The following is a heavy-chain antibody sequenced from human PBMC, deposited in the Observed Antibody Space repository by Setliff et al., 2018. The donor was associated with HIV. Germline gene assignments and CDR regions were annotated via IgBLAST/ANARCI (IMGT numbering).Heavy chain of an antibody. V-gene: IGHV7-4-1*02. Sequence: ASVKVSCKASGYIFTNDPMNWVRQAPGQGLEWMGWVNTKTGNPTYAQDFTGRFVFSLDTSVNTAYLEISGLKIEDTAVYFCAREFLLEDLSFPANWGQGTLVTVSS. J-gene: IGHJ4*02. D-gene: IGHD3-16*02. CDR3: AREFLLEDLSFPAN. CDR1: GYIFTNDP. CDR2: VNTKTGNP.